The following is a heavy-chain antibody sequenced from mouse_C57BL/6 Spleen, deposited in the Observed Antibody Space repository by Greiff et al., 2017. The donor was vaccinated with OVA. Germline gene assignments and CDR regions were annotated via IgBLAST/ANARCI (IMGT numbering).Heavy chain of an antibody. J-gene: IGHJ4*01. CDR2: IYPGDGDT. D-gene: IGHD6-5*01. Sequence: VQLQESGPELVKPGASVKISCKASGYAFSSSWMNWVKQRPGTGLEWIGRIYPGDGDTNYNGKFKGKATLTEDKSSSPAYQPLSRLTSEDSAVYFCARRYSLQGGYYAMDYWGQGTSVTVSS. V-gene: IGHV1-82*01. CDR1: GYAFSSSW. CDR3: ARRYSLQGGYYAMDY.